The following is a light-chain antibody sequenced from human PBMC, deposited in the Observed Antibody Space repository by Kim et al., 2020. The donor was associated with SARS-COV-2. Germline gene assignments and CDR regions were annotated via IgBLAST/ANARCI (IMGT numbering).Light chain of an antibody. J-gene: IGKJ4*01. V-gene: IGKV3-20*01. CDR3: QQYGSAPLT. CDR2: GAS. CDR1: QSVSSSY. Sequence: EIVLTQSPGTLSLSPEERATLSCRASQSVSSSYLAWYQQKPGQAPRLLIYGASSRATGIPDRFSGSGSGTDFTLTISRLEPEDFAVYYCQQYGSAPLTFGGGTKVEI.